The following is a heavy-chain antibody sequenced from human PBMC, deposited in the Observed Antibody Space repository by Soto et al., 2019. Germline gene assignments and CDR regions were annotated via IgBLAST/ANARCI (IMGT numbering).Heavy chain of an antibody. CDR2: IYHSGST. D-gene: IGHD2-21*01. CDR1: GGSISSGGYS. CDR3: ARDKGAYFGGGWFAP. Sequence: SETLSLTCAVSGGSISSGGYSWSWIRQPPGKGLEWIGYIYHSGSTYYNPSLKSRVTISVDRSKNQFSLKLSSVTAADTAVYYCARDKGAYFGGGWFAPGGQGTLITVS. J-gene: IGHJ5*02. V-gene: IGHV4-30-2*01.